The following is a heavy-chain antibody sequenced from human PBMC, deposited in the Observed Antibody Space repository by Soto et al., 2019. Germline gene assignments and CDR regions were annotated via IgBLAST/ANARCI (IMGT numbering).Heavy chain of an antibody. CDR2: ISSSSRTI. Sequence: GGSLRLSCAASGFTFSTYTMSWVRQAPGKGLEWLSYISSSSRTIYYADSVKGRFTISRDDAKSSLQLQMNSLRDEDTAVYYCARFWSDHSTFDYWGQGTLVTVSS. CDR3: ARFWSDHSTFDY. D-gene: IGHD3-3*01. J-gene: IGHJ4*02. V-gene: IGHV3-48*02. CDR1: GFTFSTYT.